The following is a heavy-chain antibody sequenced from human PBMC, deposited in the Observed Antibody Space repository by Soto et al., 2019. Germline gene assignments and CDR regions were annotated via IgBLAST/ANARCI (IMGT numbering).Heavy chain of an antibody. Sequence: QVQLVQSGAEVKKTGSSVKVSCKASGGTFSSYTISWVRQAPGQGLEWMGRIIPILGIANYAQKFQGRVTSTADKSTSTAYMELSSLRSEDTAVYYCARDRLAYCGGDCSSYAFDIWGQGTMVTVSS. V-gene: IGHV1-69*08. CDR2: IIPILGIA. J-gene: IGHJ3*02. CDR3: ARDRLAYCGGDCSSYAFDI. CDR1: GGTFSSYT. D-gene: IGHD2-21*02.